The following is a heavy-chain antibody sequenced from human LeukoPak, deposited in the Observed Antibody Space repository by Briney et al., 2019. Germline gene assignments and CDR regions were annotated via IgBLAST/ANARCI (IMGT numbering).Heavy chain of an antibody. CDR1: GGSFSGYY. Sequence: SETLSLTCAVYGGSFSGYYWSWIRQPPGKGLEWIGEINHSGSTNYNPSLKSRVTISVDTSKNQFSLKPSSVTAADTAVYYCARRAVLRYFDWLLPGYYYYYYMDVWGKGTTVTISS. D-gene: IGHD3-9*01. J-gene: IGHJ6*03. V-gene: IGHV4-34*01. CDR2: INHSGST. CDR3: ARRAVLRYFDWLLPGYYYYYYMDV.